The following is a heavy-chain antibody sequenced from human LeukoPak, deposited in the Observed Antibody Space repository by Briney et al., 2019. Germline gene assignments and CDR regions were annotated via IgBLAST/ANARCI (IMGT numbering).Heavy chain of an antibody. J-gene: IGHJ6*02. CDR2: INPSGGST. D-gene: IGHD3-3*01. CDR1: GYTFTSYY. Sequence: ASVKVSCKASGYTFTSYYMHWVRQAPRQGLEWMGIINPSGGSTSYTQKFQGRVTMTRGTSTSTVYMELSSLRSEDTAVYYCAREGFPPKISDFWSGLGPYYYYGMDVWGQGTTVTVSS. V-gene: IGHV1-46*01. CDR3: AREGFPPKISDFWSGLGPYYYYGMDV.